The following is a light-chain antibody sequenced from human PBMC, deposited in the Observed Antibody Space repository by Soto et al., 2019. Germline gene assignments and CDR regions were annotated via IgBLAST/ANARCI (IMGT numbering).Light chain of an antibody. CDR2: SAS. CDR3: QQGHKWPLT. J-gene: IGKJ2*01. V-gene: IGKV3-15*01. CDR1: QSISSE. Sequence: EIVMTQSPATLYVSRGERATVSCRASQSISSELAWYQQKPGQPPRLLIYSASTRATGVPARFTGSGSGSEFTLTISGLQSEDFAVYYRQQGHKWPLTFGQGTRLEI.